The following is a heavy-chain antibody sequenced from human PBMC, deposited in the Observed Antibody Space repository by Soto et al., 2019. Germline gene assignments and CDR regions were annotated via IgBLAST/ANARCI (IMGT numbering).Heavy chain of an antibody. J-gene: IGHJ4*02. CDR1: GGTFSSYA. V-gene: IGHV1-69*06. D-gene: IGHD3-3*01. CDR3: ARAPPYYDFWSGYYTRPFDY. CDR2: IIAIIGTT. Sequence: SVKVSCKASGGTFSSYAISWVRQAPGQGLEWMGGIIAIIGTTKYAQKFQGRVTITGDTSTSTAYMELSSLRSEDTAVYYCARAPPYYDFWSGYYTRPFDYWGQGTLVTVSS.